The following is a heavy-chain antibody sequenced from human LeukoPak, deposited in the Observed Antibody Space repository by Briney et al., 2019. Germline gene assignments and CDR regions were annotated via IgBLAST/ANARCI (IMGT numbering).Heavy chain of an antibody. D-gene: IGHD6-6*01. CDR1: GGSISSSSYY. J-gene: IGHJ4*02. V-gene: IGHV4-39*07. CDR3: AREGYSSSSPAFDY. CDR2: IYYSGST. Sequence: SETLSLTCTVSGGSISSSSYYWVWIRQPPGKGLEWIGSIYYSGSTYYNPSLKSRVTISVDRSKNQFSLKLSSVTAADTAVYYCAREGYSSSSPAFDYWGQGTLVTVSS.